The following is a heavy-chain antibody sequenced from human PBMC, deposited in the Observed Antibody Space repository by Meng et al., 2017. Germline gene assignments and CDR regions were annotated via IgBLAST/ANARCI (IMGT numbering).Heavy chain of an antibody. CDR2: IWYDGSNK. CDR1: GFTFSSYG. Sequence: VQLGEAGGGWGQPGRSLGLSCAASGFTFSSYGIYWVRQAPGKGLEWVAVIWYDGSNKYYADSVKGRFTISRDNSKNTLYLQMNSLRAEDTAVYYCARVPTYSSGWSDYWGQGTLVTVSS. V-gene: IGHV3-33*01. D-gene: IGHD6-19*01. CDR3: ARVPTYSSGWSDY. J-gene: IGHJ4*02.